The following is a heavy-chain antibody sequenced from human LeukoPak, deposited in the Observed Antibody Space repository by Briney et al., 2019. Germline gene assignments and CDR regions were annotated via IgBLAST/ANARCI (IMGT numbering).Heavy chain of an antibody. J-gene: IGHJ5*02. V-gene: IGHV3-23*01. CDR2: ISRNGDNT. Sequence: PGGSLRLSCVASGFTFSSYAMDWVRQAPGKGLEWVSAISRNGDNTYYADSVKGRFTISRDNAKNTLHLQMDSLTVEDTAVYYYAVSNWMDPWGQGTLVTVSS. CDR3: AVSNWMDP. CDR1: GFTFSSYA.